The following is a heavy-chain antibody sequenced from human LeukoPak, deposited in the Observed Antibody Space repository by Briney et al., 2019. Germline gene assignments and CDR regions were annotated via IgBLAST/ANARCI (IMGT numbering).Heavy chain of an antibody. CDR3: AREVSTGWTYFDS. CDR2: IYYSGDA. Sequence: NTSETLSLTCSVSGGSISDSTYYWGWVRQPLGKGLEWIGSIYYSGDASYNPSLRSRVSMSVDTSKNQISLKVTSVAAEDTAVYYCAREVSTGWTYFDSWGQGTLVTVSS. CDR1: GGSISDSTYY. D-gene: IGHD2-8*02. V-gene: IGHV4-39*02. J-gene: IGHJ4*02.